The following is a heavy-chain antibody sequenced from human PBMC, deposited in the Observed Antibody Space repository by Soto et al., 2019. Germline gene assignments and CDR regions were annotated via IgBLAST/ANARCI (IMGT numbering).Heavy chain of an antibody. V-gene: IGHV3-23*01. CDR2: VSGGSGVT. D-gene: IGHD1-1*01. CDR3: TRWNGYGDL. J-gene: IGHJ5*02. Sequence: EMQLLESGGGLVQPGGSLRLSCVVSGFSFSTYGVTWVRQAPGKGLEWVCGVSGGSGVTHYTDSVKGRFTISGDDSKNTVYLQMHCLRGEDKAVYYCTRWNGYGDLWGQGTLVTVSS. CDR1: GFSFSTYG.